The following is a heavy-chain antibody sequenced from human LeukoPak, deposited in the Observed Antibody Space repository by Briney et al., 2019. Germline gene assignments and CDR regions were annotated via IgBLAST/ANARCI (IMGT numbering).Heavy chain of an antibody. CDR3: ARVSELFSYYYYMDV. CDR1: GGSISSYY. V-gene: IGHV4-59*01. CDR2: IYYSGST. J-gene: IGHJ6*03. Sequence: SETLSLTCTVSGGSISSYYWSWIRQPPGKGLEWIGYIYYSGSTNYNPSLKSRVTISVDTSKNQFSLKLSSVTAADTAVYYCARVSELFSYYYYMDVWGKGTTVTISS. D-gene: IGHD3-10*01.